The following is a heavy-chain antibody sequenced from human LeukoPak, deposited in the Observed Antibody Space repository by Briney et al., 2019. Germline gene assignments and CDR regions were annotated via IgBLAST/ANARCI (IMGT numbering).Heavy chain of an antibody. CDR2: TNHSGST. CDR3: ALYYYDSSGTYCSY. D-gene: IGHD3-22*01. CDR1: GGSFSGYY. J-gene: IGHJ4*02. V-gene: IGHV4-34*01. Sequence: SETLSLTCAVYGGSFSGYYWSWIRQPPGKGLEWIGETNHSGSTNYNPSLKSRVTISVDTSKNQFSLKLSSVTAADTAVYYCALYYYDSSGTYCSYWGQGTLVTVSS.